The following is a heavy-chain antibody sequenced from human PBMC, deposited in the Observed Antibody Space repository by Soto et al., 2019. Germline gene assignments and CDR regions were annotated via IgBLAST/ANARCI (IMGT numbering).Heavy chain of an antibody. J-gene: IGHJ5*02. Sequence: QVQLQESGPGLVKPSGTLSLTCAVSGGSISSSNWWSWVRQPPGKGLEWIGEIYHSGSTNYNPSLKSRVTISVDKSKNQFSLKLSAVTAADTAVYYCARVVVVVAATSWFDPWGQGTLVTVSS. CDR3: ARVVVVVAATSWFDP. CDR2: IYHSGST. V-gene: IGHV4-4*02. CDR1: GGSISSSNW. D-gene: IGHD2-15*01.